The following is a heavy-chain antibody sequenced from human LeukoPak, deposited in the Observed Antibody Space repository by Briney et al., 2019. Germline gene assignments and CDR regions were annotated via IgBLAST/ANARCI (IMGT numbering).Heavy chain of an antibody. CDR2: INHSGST. D-gene: IGHD2-2*01. CDR1: GGSFSGYY. J-gene: IGHJ6*02. V-gene: IGHV4-34*01. CDR3: AKNQPSAFYYYYGMDV. Sequence: SETLSLTCAVYGGSFSGYYWSWIRQPPGKGLEWIGEINHSGSTNYNPSLKSRVTISVDTSKNQFSLKLSSVTAADTAVYYCAKNQPSAFYYYYGMDVWGQGTTVTVSS.